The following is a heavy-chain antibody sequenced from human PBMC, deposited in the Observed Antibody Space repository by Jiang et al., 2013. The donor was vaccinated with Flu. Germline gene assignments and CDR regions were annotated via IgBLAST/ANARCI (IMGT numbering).Heavy chain of an antibody. D-gene: IGHD3-22*01. CDR1: GGSFSGYY. CDR2: INHSGST. Sequence: LLKPSETLSLTCAVYGGSFSGYYWSWIRQPPGKGLEWIGEINHSGSTNYNPSLKSRVTISVDTSKNQFSLKLSSVTAADTAVYYCARPYYYDSSGPDAFDIWAKGQWSPSLQ. CDR3: ARPYYYDSSGPDAFDI. V-gene: IGHV4-34*01. J-gene: IGHJ3*02.